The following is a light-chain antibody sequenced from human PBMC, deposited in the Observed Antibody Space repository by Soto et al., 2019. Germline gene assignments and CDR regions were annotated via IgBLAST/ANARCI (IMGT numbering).Light chain of an antibody. CDR1: SNDVGGYNL. CDR3: CSHVGGSSPQWV. V-gene: IGLV2-23*02. Sequence: QSALTQPASVSGSPGQSITISCTGTSNDVGGYNLVSWFQQHPGKAPKLMISEVNKRPSGVSNRFSGSKSANTAPLTISGLQADDEADYYCCSHVGGSSPQWVFGGGTKLTVL. CDR2: EVN. J-gene: IGLJ3*02.